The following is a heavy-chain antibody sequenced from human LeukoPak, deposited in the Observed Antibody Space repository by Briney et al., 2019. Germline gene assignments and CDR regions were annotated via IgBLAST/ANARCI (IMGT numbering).Heavy chain of an antibody. Sequence: GASVKVSCKASADTFTGHYIHWVRQAPGQGLEWMGWIDPNTGGTKYLQKSEGRVTMTRDRSISTVYMELSSLLYDDTAVYYCARDTGDGYKWSARFDLWGQGTQVTVSS. CDR1: ADTFTGHY. D-gene: IGHD5-24*01. V-gene: IGHV1-2*02. CDR3: ARDTGDGYKWSARFDL. J-gene: IGHJ4*02. CDR2: IDPNTGGT.